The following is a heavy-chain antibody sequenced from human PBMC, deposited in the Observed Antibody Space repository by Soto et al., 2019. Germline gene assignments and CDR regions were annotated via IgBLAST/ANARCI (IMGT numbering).Heavy chain of an antibody. CDR3: ARAPLAIVVVPDASPEHYYYYGMDV. CDR1: GYTFTSYG. Sequence: QVQLVQSGAEVKKPGASVKVSCKASGYTFTSYGISWVRQAPGQGLEWMGWISAYNGNTNYAQKLQGRVTMTTDTSTSTAYMELRSLRSDDTAVYYCARAPLAIVVVPDASPEHYYYYGMDVWGQGTTVTVSS. D-gene: IGHD2-2*01. V-gene: IGHV1-18*04. CDR2: ISAYNGNT. J-gene: IGHJ6*02.